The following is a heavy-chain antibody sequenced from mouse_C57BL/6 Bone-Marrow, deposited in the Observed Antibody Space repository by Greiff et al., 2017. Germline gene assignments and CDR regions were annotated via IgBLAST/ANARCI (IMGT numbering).Heavy chain of an antibody. CDR3: ARLGWDGDY. V-gene: IGHV1-76*01. J-gene: IGHJ2*01. Sequence: VQLQQSGAELVRPGASVKLSCKASGYTFTDYYINWVKQRPGQGLEWIARIYPGSGNTYYNEKFKGKATLTAEKSSSTAYMQLSSLTSEDSAVYFFARLGWDGDYWGQGTTLTVSS. CDR1: GYTFTDYY. D-gene: IGHD4-1*01. CDR2: IYPGSGNT.